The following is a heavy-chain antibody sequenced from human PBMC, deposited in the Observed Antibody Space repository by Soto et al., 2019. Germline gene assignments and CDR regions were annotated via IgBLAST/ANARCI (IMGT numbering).Heavy chain of an antibody. CDR2: IYYSGST. V-gene: IGHV4-59*08. CDR3: ARQGCSSTSCYRFDY. Sequence: QVQLQESGPGLVKPSETLSLTCTVSGGSISSYYWSWIRQPPGKGLEWIGYIYYSGSTNYNPSLKTRVTISVDTSKNQFSLKLSSVTDADTAVYYCARQGCSSTSCYRFDYWGQGTLVTVSS. CDR1: GGSISSYY. D-gene: IGHD2-2*02. J-gene: IGHJ4*02.